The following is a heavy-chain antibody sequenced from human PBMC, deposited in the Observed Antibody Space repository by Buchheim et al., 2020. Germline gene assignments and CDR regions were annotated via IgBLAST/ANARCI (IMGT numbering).Heavy chain of an antibody. J-gene: IGHJ5*02. CDR1: GGSISSGDYY. D-gene: IGHD2-15*01. CDR3: ARDRFRGRPVAARPGYWFDP. CDR2: IYYSGST. Sequence: QVQLQESGPGLVKPSQTLSLTCTVSGGSISSGDYYWSWIRQPPGKGLEWIEYIYYSGSTYYNPSLKSRVTISVDTSKNQFSLKLSSVTAADTAVYYCARDRFRGRPVAARPGYWFDPWGQGTL. V-gene: IGHV4-30-4*01.